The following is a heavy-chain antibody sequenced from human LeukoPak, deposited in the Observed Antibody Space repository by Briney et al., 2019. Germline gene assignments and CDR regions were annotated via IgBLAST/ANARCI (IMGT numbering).Heavy chain of an antibody. CDR2: ISGSGGST. J-gene: IGHJ4*02. CDR3: AKDPARSIAARPYYFDY. D-gene: IGHD6-6*01. Sequence: EGSLRLSCAASGFTFSSYAMSWVRQAPGKGLEWVSAISGSGGSTYYADSVKGRFTISRDNSKNTLYLQMNSLRAEDTAVYYCAKDPARSIAARPYYFDYWGQGTLVTVSS. V-gene: IGHV3-23*01. CDR1: GFTFSSYA.